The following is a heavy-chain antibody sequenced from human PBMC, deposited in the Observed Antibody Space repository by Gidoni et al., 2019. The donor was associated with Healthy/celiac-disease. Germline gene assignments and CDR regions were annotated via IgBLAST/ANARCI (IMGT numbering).Heavy chain of an antibody. V-gene: IGHV4-34*01. CDR2: INHSGST. J-gene: IGHJ4*02. CDR1: GGSFSGYY. Sequence: QVQLQQWGAGLLKPSETLSLTCAVYGGSFSGYYWSWIRQPPGKGLEWIGEINHSGSTNYNPSLKSRVTISVDTSKNQFSLKLSSVTAADTAVYYCARDKIAVASDYWGQGTLVTVSS. D-gene: IGHD6-19*01. CDR3: ARDKIAVASDY.